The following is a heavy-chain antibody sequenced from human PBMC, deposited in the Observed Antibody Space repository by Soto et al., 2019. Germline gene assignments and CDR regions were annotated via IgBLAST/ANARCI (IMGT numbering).Heavy chain of an antibody. CDR1: GGSFSGYY. J-gene: IGHJ4*02. CDR2: INHSGST. CDR3: AGGRTSGTLFDY. D-gene: IGHD2-2*01. Sequence: PSETLSLTCAVYGGSFSGYYWSWIRQPPGKGLEWIGEINHSGSTYYNPSLKSRVTISVDTSKNQFSLKLSSVTAADTAVSYCAGGRTSGTLFDYWGQGTLVTVSS. V-gene: IGHV4-34*01.